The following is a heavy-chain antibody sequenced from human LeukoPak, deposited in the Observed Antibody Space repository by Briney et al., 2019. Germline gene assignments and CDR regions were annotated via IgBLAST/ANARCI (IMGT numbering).Heavy chain of an antibody. J-gene: IGHJ4*02. CDR3: ARGYYGSGTPGN. CDR2: INPNSGGT. D-gene: IGHD3-10*01. Sequence: ASVTVSCKASGYTFTGYYMHWVRQAPGQGLEWMGWINPNSGGTNYAQKFQGRVTMTRDTSISTAYMELSRLRSDDTAVYYCARGYYGSGTPGNWGQGTLVTVSS. CDR1: GYTFTGYY. V-gene: IGHV1-2*02.